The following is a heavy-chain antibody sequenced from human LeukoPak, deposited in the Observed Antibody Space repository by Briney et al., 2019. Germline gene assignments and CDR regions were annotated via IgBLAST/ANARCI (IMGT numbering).Heavy chain of an antibody. CDR2: ISGSGGST. CDR1: GFTFSSYA. J-gene: IGHJ6*03. Sequence: GGSLRLSCAASGFTFSSYAMSWVRQAPGKGLEWVSAISGSGGSTYYADSVKGRFTISRVNSKNTLYLQMNSLRAEDTAVYYCAKSRMGYYYYMDVWGKGTTVTVSS. V-gene: IGHV3-23*01. CDR3: AKSRMGYYYYMDV. D-gene: IGHD2-15*01.